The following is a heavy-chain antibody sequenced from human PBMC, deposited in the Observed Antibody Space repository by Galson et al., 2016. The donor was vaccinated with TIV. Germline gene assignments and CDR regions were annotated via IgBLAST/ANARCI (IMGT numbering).Heavy chain of an antibody. J-gene: IGHJ6*02. CDR3: ARGVLSGSWDKSDWHGMDV. D-gene: IGHD3-3*01. CDR2: IHRDDYT. V-gene: IGHV3-53*01. CDR1: GGSFGRYS. Sequence: ETLSLTCAVYGGSFGRYSWTWIRQAPGQGLEWISFIHRDDYTYYVASVKGRFIISSDKSKNTVYLQMNNLRAEDTAVYYCARGVLSGSWDKSDWHGMDVWGQGTTVTVSS.